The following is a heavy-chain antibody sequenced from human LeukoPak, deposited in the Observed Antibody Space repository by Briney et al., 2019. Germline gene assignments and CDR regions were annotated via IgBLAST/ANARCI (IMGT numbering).Heavy chain of an antibody. CDR3: AREGFMIVVVSYMDV. CDR1: GFTFSSYA. CDR2: ISYDGSNK. J-gene: IGHJ6*03. V-gene: IGHV3-30*04. D-gene: IGHD3-22*01. Sequence: GGSLRLSCAASGFTFSSYAMHWVRQAPGKGLEWVAVISYDGSNKYYADCVKGRFTISRDNSKNTLYLQMNSLRAEDTAVYYCAREGFMIVVVSYMDVWGKGTTVTVSS.